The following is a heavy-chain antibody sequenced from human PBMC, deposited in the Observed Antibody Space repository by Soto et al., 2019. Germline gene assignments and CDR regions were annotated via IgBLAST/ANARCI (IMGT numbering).Heavy chain of an antibody. V-gene: IGHV4-30-2*01. CDR3: ARRLAGDYFDY. Sequence: PSETLSLTCAVSGGSISSGGYSWSWIRQPPGKGLGWIGYIYHSGSTYYNPSLKSRVTISVDKSKNQFSLKLSSVTAADTAVYYGARRLAGDYFDYWGQGTLVTVSS. CDR1: GGSISSGGYS. CDR2: IYHSGST. J-gene: IGHJ4*02. D-gene: IGHD3-10*01.